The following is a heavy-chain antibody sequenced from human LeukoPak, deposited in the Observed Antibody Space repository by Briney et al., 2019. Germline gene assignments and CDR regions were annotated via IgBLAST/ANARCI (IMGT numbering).Heavy chain of an antibody. CDR3: ARGPGGYSYGYWN. Sequence: SETLSLTCAVYGGSFSGCYWSWIRQPPGKGLDWIGEINHSGSTNYNPSLKSRVTISVDTSKNQFSLKLSSVTAADTAVYYCARGPGGYSYGYWNWGQGTLVTVSS. CDR2: INHSGST. J-gene: IGHJ4*02. D-gene: IGHD5-18*01. CDR1: GGSFSGCY. V-gene: IGHV4-34*01.